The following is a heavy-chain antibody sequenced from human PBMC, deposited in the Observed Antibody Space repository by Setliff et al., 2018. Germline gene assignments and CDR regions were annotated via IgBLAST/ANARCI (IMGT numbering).Heavy chain of an antibody. D-gene: IGHD3-3*01. CDR1: GYPFISYD. CDR2: VNHNSGKT. Sequence: ASVQVSCKASGYPFISYDINWVRQAPGQGLEWMGWVNHNSGKTDYAQKFQDRVILTTDTSTNPAYMELRNLRPDDKAIYYCATRTPVTFSGVVTTVWGQGSLVTVSS. V-gene: IGHV1-8*02. J-gene: IGHJ4*02. CDR3: ATRTPVTFSGVVTTV.